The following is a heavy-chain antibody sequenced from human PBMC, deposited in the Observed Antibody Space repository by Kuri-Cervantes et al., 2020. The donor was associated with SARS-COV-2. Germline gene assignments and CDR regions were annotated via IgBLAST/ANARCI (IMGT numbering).Heavy chain of an antibody. D-gene: IGHD2-2*02. CDR2: INPNSGGT. V-gene: IGHV1-2*02. CDR1: GYTFTGYY. Sequence: ASVKVSCKASGYTFTGYYMHWVRQAPGQGLEWMGWINPNSGGTNYAQKFQGRVTMTRDTSISTAYMELSRLRSEDTAVYYCASRSTYCSSTSCYRGYYYYGMDVWGQGTTVTVSS. J-gene: IGHJ6*02. CDR3: ASRSTYCSSTSCYRGYYYYGMDV.